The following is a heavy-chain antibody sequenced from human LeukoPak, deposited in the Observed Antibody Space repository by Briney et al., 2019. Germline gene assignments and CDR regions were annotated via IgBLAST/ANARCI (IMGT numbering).Heavy chain of an antibody. CDR2: ISYDGSNK. CDR3: ARDLTYCSGGSCYSGSYYDY. V-gene: IGHV3-30*04. Sequence: GGSLRLSCAASGFTFSSYAMHWVRQAPGKGLEWVAVISYDGSNKYYADSVKGRFTISSDNSKNTLYLQMNSLRAEDTAVYYCARDLTYCSGGSCYSGSYYDYWGQGTLVTVSS. J-gene: IGHJ4*02. D-gene: IGHD2-15*01. CDR1: GFTFSSYA.